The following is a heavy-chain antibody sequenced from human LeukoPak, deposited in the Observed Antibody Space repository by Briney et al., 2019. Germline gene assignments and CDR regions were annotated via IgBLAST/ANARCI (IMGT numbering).Heavy chain of an antibody. J-gene: IGHJ4*02. CDR3: VRETVSVITDFDY. V-gene: IGHV3-7*01. CDR2: IKEDGSEQ. Sequence: GGSLRLSCAASGFTFSRHWMTWVRQAPGKGLEWVANIKEDGSEQYYVDSIKGRFTISRDNAKNSLYLQMGSLRAEDTAIYYCVRETVSVITDFDYWGQGTLVTVSS. D-gene: IGHD3-16*02. CDR1: GFTFSRHW.